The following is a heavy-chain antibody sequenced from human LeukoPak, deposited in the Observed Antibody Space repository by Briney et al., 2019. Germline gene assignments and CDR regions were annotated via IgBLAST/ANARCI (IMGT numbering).Heavy chain of an antibody. CDR2: IHYSGST. J-gene: IGHJ4*02. CDR1: GGSIGSYY. D-gene: IGHD3-22*01. CDR3: ARDRRDSSGYYRIITQDY. Sequence: SETLSLTCTVSGGSIGSYYWSWMRQPPGKGLEWIGSIHYSGSTFYNPSLTSRVTISVDTSKNELSLKLSSVTAADTAMYYCARDRRDSSGYYRIITQDYWGQGTLVTVSS. V-gene: IGHV4-59*12.